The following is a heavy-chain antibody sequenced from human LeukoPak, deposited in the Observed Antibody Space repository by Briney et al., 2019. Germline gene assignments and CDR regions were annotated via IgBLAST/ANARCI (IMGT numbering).Heavy chain of an antibody. CDR1: GYSFTSYW. CDR2: IDPSDSYT. Sequence: GESLRIPCKGSGYSFTSYWISWVRQMPGKGLEWMGRIDPSDSYTNYSPSFQGHVTISADKSISTAYLQWSSLKASDTAMYYCARLIGSSGSYYYYGMDVWGQGTTVTVSS. D-gene: IGHD6-19*01. V-gene: IGHV5-10-1*01. J-gene: IGHJ6*02. CDR3: ARLIGSSGSYYYYGMDV.